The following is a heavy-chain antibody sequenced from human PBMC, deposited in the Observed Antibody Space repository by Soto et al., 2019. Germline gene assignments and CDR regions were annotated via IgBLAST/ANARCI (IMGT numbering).Heavy chain of an antibody. Sequence: ESGGGLVQPGGSLRLSCAASGFTVSSNYMSWVRQAPGKGLEWVSVIYSGGSTYYADSVKGRFTISRDNSKNTLYLQMNSLRAEDTAVYYCARAFTYCSGGSCYSGPIDYWGQGTLVTVSS. J-gene: IGHJ4*02. CDR2: IYSGGST. CDR3: ARAFTYCSGGSCYSGPIDY. V-gene: IGHV3-66*01. CDR1: GFTVSSNY. D-gene: IGHD2-15*01.